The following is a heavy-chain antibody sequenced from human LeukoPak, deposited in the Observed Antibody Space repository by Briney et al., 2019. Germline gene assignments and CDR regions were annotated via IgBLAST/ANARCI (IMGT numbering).Heavy chain of an antibody. CDR3: ARRGRIAAAGTALPYYGMDV. D-gene: IGHD6-13*01. V-gene: IGHV3-64*01. CDR2: ISSNGGST. CDR1: GFTFSTYA. J-gene: IGHJ6*02. Sequence: PGGSLRLSCSASGFTFSTYAMHWVRQAPGKGLEYASAISSNGGSTYYANSVKGRFTISRDNSKNTLYLQVGSLRAEDMAVYYCARRGRIAAAGTALPYYGMDVWGQGTTVTVSS.